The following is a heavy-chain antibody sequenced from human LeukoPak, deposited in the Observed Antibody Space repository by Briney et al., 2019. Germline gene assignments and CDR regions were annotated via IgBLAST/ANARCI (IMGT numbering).Heavy chain of an antibody. CDR2: IYHSGTT. Sequence: SETLSLTCTVSGGSISSYYWSWIRQPPGKGLEWIGYIYHSGTTYYNPSLKSRATISVDTSKNQFSLKLSSVTAADTAVYYCVRGRYSSGWYKDKNWFDPWGQGTPVTVSS. CDR3: VRGRYSSGWYKDKNWFDP. V-gene: IGHV4-59*12. CDR1: GGSISSYY. D-gene: IGHD6-19*01. J-gene: IGHJ5*02.